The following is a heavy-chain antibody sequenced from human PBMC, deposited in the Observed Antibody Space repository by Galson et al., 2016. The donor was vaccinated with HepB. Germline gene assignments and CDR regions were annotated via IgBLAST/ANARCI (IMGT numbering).Heavy chain of an antibody. V-gene: IGHV3-23*01. CDR3: AKDYTGSTGGWSDGLDV. CDR1: GFTFSTYA. CDR2: ITGNGGRT. J-gene: IGHJ6*02. Sequence: SLRLSCAASGFTFSTYALSWLRQAPGKGLEWISGITGNGGRTYYADSVKGRFTISRDPSKITLYLQMGSLRVEDTAVYFCAKDYTGSTGGWSDGLDVWGQGTTVIVSS. D-gene: IGHD1-7*01.